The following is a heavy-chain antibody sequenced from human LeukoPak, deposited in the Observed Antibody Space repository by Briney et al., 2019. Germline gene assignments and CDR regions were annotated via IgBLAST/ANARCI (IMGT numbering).Heavy chain of an antibody. CDR1: GYTFTGCY. D-gene: IGHD2/OR15-2a*01. J-gene: IGHJ5*02. Sequence: ASVKVSCKASGYTFTGCYMHWVRQAPGQGLEWMGWINPNSGGTNYAQKFQGRVTMTRDTSISTAYMELSRLRSGDTAVYYCARERKYYWFDPWGQGTLVTVSS. CDR2: INPNSGGT. CDR3: ARERKYYWFDP. V-gene: IGHV1-2*02.